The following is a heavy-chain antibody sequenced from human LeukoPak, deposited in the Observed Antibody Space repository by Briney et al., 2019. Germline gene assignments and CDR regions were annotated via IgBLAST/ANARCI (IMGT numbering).Heavy chain of an antibody. CDR3: ARQERTDYYDSSGYRRYFQH. Sequence: GESLKISCNGSGYSFTSYWNGWVLQMPGKGLEWMGIIYPGDSDTRYSPSFQGQVTISADKSISTAYLQWSSLKASDTAMYYCARQERTDYYDSSGYRRYFQHWGQGNLVTVSS. J-gene: IGHJ1*01. CDR2: IYPGDSDT. CDR1: GYSFTSYW. V-gene: IGHV5-51*01. D-gene: IGHD3-22*01.